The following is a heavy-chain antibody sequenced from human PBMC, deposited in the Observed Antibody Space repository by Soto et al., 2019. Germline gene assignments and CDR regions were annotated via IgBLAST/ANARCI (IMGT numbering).Heavy chain of an antibody. Sequence: QVQLVESGGGLVKPGGSLRLSCAASGFTFSDYYMSWIRQAPGKGLDWVSYISSSSSYTNYADSVKGRFTISRDNAKNSLYLQMNRLRAEDTAVYYCARALSSSSSYYYGMDVWGQGTTVTVSS. J-gene: IGHJ6*02. CDR2: ISSSSSYT. CDR3: ARALSSSSSYYYGMDV. V-gene: IGHV3-11*06. D-gene: IGHD6-6*01. CDR1: GFTFSDYY.